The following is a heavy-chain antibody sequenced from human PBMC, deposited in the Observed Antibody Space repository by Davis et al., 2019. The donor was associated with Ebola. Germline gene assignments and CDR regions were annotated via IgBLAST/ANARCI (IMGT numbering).Heavy chain of an antibody. CDR1: GFTFIDYW. CDR2: IKEDGSDK. V-gene: IGHV3-7*03. D-gene: IGHD2-15*01. CDR3: VRDATRGGDFDY. J-gene: IGHJ4*02. Sequence: PGGSLRLSCEASGFTFIDYWMTWIRQVPGKGLEWVANIKEDGSDKYYGDSVRGRFTISRDNAKNSLYLQMNNLRAEDTALYYCVRDATRGGDFDYWGQGTLVTVFS.